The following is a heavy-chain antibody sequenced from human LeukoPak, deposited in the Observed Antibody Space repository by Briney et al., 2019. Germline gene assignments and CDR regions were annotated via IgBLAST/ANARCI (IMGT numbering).Heavy chain of an antibody. CDR2: ISDSGAGT. CDR3: AKDQHRSGNYFDY. CDR1: GFTFSSYA. D-gene: IGHD5-12*01. J-gene: IGHJ4*02. V-gene: IGHV3-23*01. Sequence: PGGSLRLSCAASGFTFSSYAMSWVRQAPGKGLEWVSGISDSGAGTYYADSVKGRFTISRDNSKNTLCLQMNSLSAEDTAVYYCAKDQHRSGNYFDYWGQGTLVTVSS.